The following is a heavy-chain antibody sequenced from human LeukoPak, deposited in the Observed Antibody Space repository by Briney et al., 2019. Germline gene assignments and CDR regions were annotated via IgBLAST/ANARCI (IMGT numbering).Heavy chain of an antibody. D-gene: IGHD6-13*01. V-gene: IGHV3-30-3*01. CDR1: GFTFSSYA. Sequence: GRSLRLSCAASGFTFSSYAMHWVRQAPGKGLEWVAVISYDGSNKYYADSVKGRFTISRDNSKNTLYLQMNSLRAEDTAVYYCARAAGWLDPWGQGSLVIVSS. CDR3: ARAAGWLDP. CDR2: ISYDGSNK. J-gene: IGHJ5*02.